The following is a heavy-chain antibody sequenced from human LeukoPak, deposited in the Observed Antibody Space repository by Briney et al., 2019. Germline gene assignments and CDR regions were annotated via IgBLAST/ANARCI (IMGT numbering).Heavy chain of an antibody. CDR2: IYYSGRS. CDR3: ARGSNWFDS. V-gene: IGHV4-59*11. J-gene: IGHJ5*01. Sequence: PSETLSLTCNVSGASLSDHYWTWIRQPPGKGLEWLGYIYYSGRSNLNPSLKSRLTISMDTSKNQFSLRLSSVTAADTAVYYCARGSNWFDSWGQGTLVTVSS. CDR1: GASLSDHY.